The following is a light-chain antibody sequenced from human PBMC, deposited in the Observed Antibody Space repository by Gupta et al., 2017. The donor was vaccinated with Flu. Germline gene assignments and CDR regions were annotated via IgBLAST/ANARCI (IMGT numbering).Light chain of an antibody. CDR1: QSVSSN. Sequence: DIVMTQSPATLSVCPGESATLSCRASQSVSSNLAWYQQKTGQAPRLLIYGASTRATGIPARFSGSGSGTEFTLTISSLQSEDFAVYYCQQYNNWPRTFGQGTKVEIK. CDR3: QQYNNWPRT. CDR2: GAS. V-gene: IGKV3-15*01. J-gene: IGKJ1*01.